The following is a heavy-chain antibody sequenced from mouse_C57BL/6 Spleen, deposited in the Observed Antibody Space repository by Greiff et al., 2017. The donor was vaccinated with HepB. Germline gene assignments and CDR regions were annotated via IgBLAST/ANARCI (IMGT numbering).Heavy chain of an antibody. Sequence: QVQLQQSGPELVKPGASVKISCKASGYSFTSYYIHWVKQRPGQGLEWIGWIYPGSGNTKYNEKFKGKATLTADTSSSTAYMQLSSLTSEDSAVYYCARVDGYPYWYFDVWGTGTTVTVSS. CDR1: GYSFTSYY. J-gene: IGHJ1*03. CDR2: IYPGSGNT. CDR3: ARVDGYPYWYFDV. V-gene: IGHV1-66*01. D-gene: IGHD2-3*01.